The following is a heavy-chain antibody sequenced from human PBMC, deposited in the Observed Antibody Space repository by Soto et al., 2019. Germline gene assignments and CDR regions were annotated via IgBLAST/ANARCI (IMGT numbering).Heavy chain of an antibody. CDR3: ARELHYYDSSGRSQDY. Sequence: ASVKVSCKASGYTFTSYGISWVRQAPGQGLEWMGWISAYNGNTNYAQKLQGRVTMTTDTSTSTAYMELRSLRSDDTAVYYCARELHYYDSSGRSQDYWGQGTLVTVSS. V-gene: IGHV1-18*01. J-gene: IGHJ4*02. CDR2: ISAYNGNT. D-gene: IGHD3-22*01. CDR1: GYTFTSYG.